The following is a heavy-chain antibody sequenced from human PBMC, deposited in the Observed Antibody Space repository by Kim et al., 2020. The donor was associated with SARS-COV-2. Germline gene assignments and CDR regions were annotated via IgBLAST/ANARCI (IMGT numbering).Heavy chain of an antibody. CDR1: GGPVSSGRYF. D-gene: IGHD5-12*01. J-gene: IGHJ4*02. V-gene: IGHV4-61*01. CDR2: ISDTGTT. Sequence: SETLSLTCTVSGGPVSSGRYFWAWIRQPPGKGLEWIAYISDTGTTNSNPSLQIRVTLSIDTSDNQFSLKLWSVTAADTAVYYCARVSGYGDFDYWGQGTL. CDR3: ARVSGYGDFDY.